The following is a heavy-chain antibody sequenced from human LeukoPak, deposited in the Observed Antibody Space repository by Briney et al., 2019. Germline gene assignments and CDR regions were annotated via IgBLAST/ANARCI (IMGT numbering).Heavy chain of an antibody. CDR1: GYTFTSYY. J-gene: IGHJ4*02. D-gene: IGHD5-24*01. CDR3: AREEMATGGVDY. V-gene: IGHV1-46*01. CDR2: INPSGGST. Sequence: ASVKVSCKASGYTFTSYYMHLVRQAPGQGLEWMGIINPSGGSTSYAQKFQGRVTMTRDTSTSTVYMELSSLRSEDTAVYYCAREEMATGGVDYWGQGTLVTVSS.